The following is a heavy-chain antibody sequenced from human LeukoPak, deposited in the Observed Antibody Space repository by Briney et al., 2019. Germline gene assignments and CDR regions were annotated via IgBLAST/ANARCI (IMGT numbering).Heavy chain of an antibody. CDR2: ISGSSYYI. V-gene: IGHV3-21*01. J-gene: IGHJ3*02. Sequence: GGSLRLSCAASGFTFSSYSMNWVRQAPGKGLEWVSSISGSSYYIYYADSVKGRFTISRDNAKNSLYLQMNSLRAEDTAVYYCAGSYYYDSSAAVDAFDIWGQGTMVTVSS. CDR1: GFTFSSYS. D-gene: IGHD3-22*01. CDR3: AGSYYYDSSAAVDAFDI.